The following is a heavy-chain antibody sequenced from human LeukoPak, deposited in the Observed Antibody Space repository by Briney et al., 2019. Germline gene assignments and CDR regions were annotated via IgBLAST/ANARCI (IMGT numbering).Heavy chain of an antibody. CDR3: AAGYIGGAMVTNAFDI. D-gene: IGHD5-18*01. Sequence: ASVKVSCKASGFSFTNSAVQWVRQARGQGLEWIGWIVVDSGNTIYVQKFQERVTITRDMSTSTAYMELSSLRSEDTAVYYCAAGYIGGAMVTNAFDIWGQGTMVTVSS. CDR1: GFSFTNSA. CDR2: IVVDSGNT. V-gene: IGHV1-58*01. J-gene: IGHJ3*02.